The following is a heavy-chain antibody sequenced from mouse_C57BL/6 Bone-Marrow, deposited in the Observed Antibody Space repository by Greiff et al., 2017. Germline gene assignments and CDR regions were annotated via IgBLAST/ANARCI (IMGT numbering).Heavy chain of an antibody. Sequence: QVQLKESGPELVKPGASVKISCKASGYAFSSSWMNWVKQRPGRGLEWIGRIYLGDGDTNYNGKFKGRATLTADKSSSTAYMQLSSLTSEDSAVYFCARLGYYFDYWGQGTTLTVSS. V-gene: IGHV1-82*01. J-gene: IGHJ2*01. CDR2: IYLGDGDT. CDR3: ARLGYYFDY. CDR1: GYAFSSSW. D-gene: IGHD2-2*01.